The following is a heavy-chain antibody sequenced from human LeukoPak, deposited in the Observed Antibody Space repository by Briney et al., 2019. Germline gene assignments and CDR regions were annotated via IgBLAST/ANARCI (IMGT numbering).Heavy chain of an antibody. D-gene: IGHD3-22*01. CDR2: IFFTGST. V-gene: IGHV4-59*08. CDR1: GGSISSYY. CDR3: ARHADYYDSSGYYY. J-gene: IGHJ4*02. Sequence: SETLSLTCTVSGGSISSYYWSWIRQPPGEGLERIGYIFFTGSTNYNSSLKSRVTISIDTSKNQFSLKPSSVTAADTAVYYCARHADYYDSSGYYYWGQGTLVTVSS.